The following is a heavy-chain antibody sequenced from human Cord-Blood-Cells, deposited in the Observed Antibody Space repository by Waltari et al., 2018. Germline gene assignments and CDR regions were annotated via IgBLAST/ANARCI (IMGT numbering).Heavy chain of an antibody. CDR2: IYYSGST. V-gene: IGHV4-39*01. Sequence: QLQLQESGPGLVKPSEPLSLTCTVSGGSISSSRYYWGWLRQPPGQGLEWIGSIYYSGSTYYNPSLKSRVTISVDTSKNQFSLKLSSVTAADTAVYYCARAYSSSYYFDYWGQGTLVTVSS. CDR1: GGSISSSRYY. D-gene: IGHD6-6*01. J-gene: IGHJ4*02. CDR3: ARAYSSSYYFDY.